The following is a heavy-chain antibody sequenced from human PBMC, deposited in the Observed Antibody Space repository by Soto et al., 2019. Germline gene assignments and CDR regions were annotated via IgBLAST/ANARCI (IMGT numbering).Heavy chain of an antibody. D-gene: IGHD2-15*01. CDR1: GYSFTSYW. Sequence: PGESLKISCKGSGYSFTSYWIGWVCQVPGKGLEWMGIIYPGDSDTRYSPSFQGQVTISADKSISTAYLQWSSLKASDTAMYYCARAGGLLRNWFDPWGQGTLVTVSS. V-gene: IGHV5-51*01. J-gene: IGHJ5*02. CDR3: ARAGGLLRNWFDP. CDR2: IYPGDSDT.